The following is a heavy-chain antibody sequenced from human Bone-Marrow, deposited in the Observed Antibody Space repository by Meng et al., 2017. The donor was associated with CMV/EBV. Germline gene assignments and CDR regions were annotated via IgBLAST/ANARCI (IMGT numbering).Heavy chain of an antibody. D-gene: IGHD2-2*02. J-gene: IGHJ6*02. CDR2: ISACNGNT. CDR1: GYTFTSYG. CDR3: ARVGRYCSSTSCYNRLLDV. Sequence: ASVKVSCKASGYTFTSYGISWVRQAPGQGLEWMGWISACNGNTNYAQKLQGRVTMTTDTSTSTAYMELRSLRSDDTAVYYCARVGRYCSSTSCYNRLLDVWGQGTTVTVSS. V-gene: IGHV1-18*01.